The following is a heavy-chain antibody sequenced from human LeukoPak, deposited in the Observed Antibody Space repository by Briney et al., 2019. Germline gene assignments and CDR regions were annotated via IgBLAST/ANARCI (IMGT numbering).Heavy chain of an antibody. CDR2: IRYDGSNK. CDR1: GFTFSSYG. V-gene: IGHV3-30*02. D-gene: IGHD3-22*01. J-gene: IGHJ3*02. Sequence: GGSLRLSCAASGFTFSSYGMHWVRQAPGKGLEWVAFIRYDGSNKYYADSVKGRFTISRDNSKNTLYLQMNSLRAEDTAVYYCCSVVVVPDAFEIWGQGTMVTVSS. CDR3: CSVVVVPDAFEI.